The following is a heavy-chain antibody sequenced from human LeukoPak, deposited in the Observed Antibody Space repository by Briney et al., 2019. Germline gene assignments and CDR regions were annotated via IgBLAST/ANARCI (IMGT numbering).Heavy chain of an antibody. CDR2: INIDGST. Sequence: GSLRLSCAASGFTFRNYWMHWVRQAPGKGLVWVSRINIDGSTRYADSVEGRFTISRDNAKNTLYLQMNSLRAEDTAVYYCARAGGSGWFDPWGQETLVTVSS. CDR1: GFTFRNYW. CDR3: ARAGGSGWFDP. V-gene: IGHV3-74*01. J-gene: IGHJ5*02. D-gene: IGHD3-10*01.